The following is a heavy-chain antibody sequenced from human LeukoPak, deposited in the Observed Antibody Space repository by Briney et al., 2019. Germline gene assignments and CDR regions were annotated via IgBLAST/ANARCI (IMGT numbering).Heavy chain of an antibody. Sequence: SETLSLTCAVYGGSFSGYYWSWIRQPPGKGLEWIGEINHSGSTYYNPSLKSRVTISVDTSKNQFSLKLSSVTAADTAVYYCARGGGSGYDFDYWGQGTLVTVSS. CDR2: INHSGST. J-gene: IGHJ4*02. D-gene: IGHD5-12*01. V-gene: IGHV4-34*01. CDR1: GGSFSGYY. CDR3: ARGGGSGYDFDY.